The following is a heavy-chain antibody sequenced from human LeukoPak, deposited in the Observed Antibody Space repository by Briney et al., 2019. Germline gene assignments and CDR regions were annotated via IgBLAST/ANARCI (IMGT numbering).Heavy chain of an antibody. D-gene: IGHD4-17*01. J-gene: IGHJ4*02. CDR2: IIPIFGTA. CDR3: ARVAGSGATDHGDPSKRDLDY. Sequence: SVKVSCKASGGTFSSYAISWVRQAPGQGLEWMGRIIPIFGTANYAQKFQGRVTITTDESTSTAYMELSSLRSEDTAVYYCARVAGSGATDHGDPSKRDLDYWGQGTLVTVSS. V-gene: IGHV1-69*05. CDR1: GGTFSSYA.